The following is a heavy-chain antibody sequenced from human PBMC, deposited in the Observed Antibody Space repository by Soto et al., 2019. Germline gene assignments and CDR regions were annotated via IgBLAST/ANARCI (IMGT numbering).Heavy chain of an antibody. Sequence: ASVKVSCKASGDTFTSYYMHWVRQAPGQGLEWMGIINPSGDTSYAQKFQGRVTITRDTSASTAYMELSSLTSEDTALYYCARDLWLGESFRYYFDYWAQGTLVTVSS. CDR1: GDTFTSYY. J-gene: IGHJ4*01. CDR3: ARDLWLGESFRYYFDY. CDR2: INPSGDT. V-gene: IGHV1-46*01. D-gene: IGHD3-10*01.